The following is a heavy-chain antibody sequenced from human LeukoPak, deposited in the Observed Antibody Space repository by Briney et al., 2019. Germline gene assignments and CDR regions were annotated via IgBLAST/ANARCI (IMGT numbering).Heavy chain of an antibody. D-gene: IGHD2-2*01. V-gene: IGHV4-39*01. J-gene: IGHJ3*02. CDR3: ARRFSRYGVVIVPGADAFDI. CDR2: IYYSVST. CDR1: GGSISSSSYY. Sequence: SETLSLTCTVSGGSISSSSYYWGWIRQPPGKGLEWIGSIYYSVSTYYNPSLKSRVTISVDTSKNQFSLKLSSVPAADTAVYYCARRFSRYGVVIVPGADAFDIWGQGTMVTVSS.